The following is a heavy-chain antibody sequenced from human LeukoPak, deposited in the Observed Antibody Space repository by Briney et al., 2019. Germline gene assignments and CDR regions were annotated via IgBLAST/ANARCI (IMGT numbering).Heavy chain of an antibody. Sequence: PGGSLRLSCAASGFTFSSYAMHWVRQAPGKGLEWVAVISYDGSNKYYADSVKGRFTISRDNSKNTLYLQMNSLRAEDMAVYYCGGGVYYDSSGYNHGDAFDIWGQGTMVTVSS. CDR1: GFTFSSYA. V-gene: IGHV3-30*04. J-gene: IGHJ3*02. CDR3: GGGVYYDSSGYNHGDAFDI. CDR2: ISYDGSNK. D-gene: IGHD3-22*01.